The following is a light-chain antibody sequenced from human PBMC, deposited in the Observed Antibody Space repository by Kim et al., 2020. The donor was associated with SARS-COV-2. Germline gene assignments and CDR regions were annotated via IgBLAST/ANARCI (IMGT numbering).Light chain of an antibody. J-gene: IGKJ2*01. V-gene: IGKV3D-15*01. CDR3: QQYNDWPPGDT. Sequence: SPGGRATLPCRASQSVSSNLDWYQQRHGRAPRLLIYDGATRATGIPARFSGSGSGTEFTLTISSLQSEDFAVYFCQQYNDWPPGDTFGQGTKLEI. CDR1: QSVSSN. CDR2: DGA.